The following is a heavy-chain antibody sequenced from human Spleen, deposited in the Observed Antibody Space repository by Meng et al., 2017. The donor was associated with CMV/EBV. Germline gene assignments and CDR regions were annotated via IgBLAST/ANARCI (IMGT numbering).Heavy chain of an antibody. CDR1: GRSVSSSSSC. V-gene: IGHV4-39*07. CDR2: IYYSGST. Sequence: AGRSVSSSSSCWGWIRQTPGKGLEWIGSIYYSGSTYYNPSLKSRVTISVDTPKNQFSLKLSSVTAADTAVYYCARDSGTNSNWFDPWGQGILVTVSS. D-gene: IGHD1-26*01. J-gene: IGHJ5*02. CDR3: ARDSGTNSNWFDP.